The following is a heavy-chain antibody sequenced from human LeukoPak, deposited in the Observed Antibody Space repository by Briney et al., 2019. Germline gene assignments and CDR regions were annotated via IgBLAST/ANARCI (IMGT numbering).Heavy chain of an antibody. CDR2: IWYDGSNK. CDR3: ARLGVGATRDAFDI. D-gene: IGHD1-26*01. V-gene: IGHV3-33*01. CDR1: GFTFSSYG. J-gene: IGHJ3*02. Sequence: GGSLRLSCAASGFTFSSYGIHWVRQAPGKGLEWVAVIWYDGSNKYYADSVKGRFTISRDNSKNTLYLQMNSLRAEDTAVYYCARLGVGATRDAFDIWGQGTMVTVSS.